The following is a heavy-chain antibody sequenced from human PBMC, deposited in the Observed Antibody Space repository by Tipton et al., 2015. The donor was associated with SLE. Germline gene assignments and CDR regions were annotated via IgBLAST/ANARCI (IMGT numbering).Heavy chain of an antibody. CDR2: IYTSGST. J-gene: IGHJ4*02. Sequence: TLSLTCTVSGGSISSGSYYWNWIRQPAGKGLEWIGHIYTSGSTNYNPSLKSRVTISVDTSKNQFSLKLSSVTAADTAVYYCASLFSGSYSPFDYWGQGTLVTVSS. V-gene: IGHV4-61*09. CDR1: GGSISSGSYY. CDR3: ASLFSGSYSPFDY. D-gene: IGHD1-26*01.